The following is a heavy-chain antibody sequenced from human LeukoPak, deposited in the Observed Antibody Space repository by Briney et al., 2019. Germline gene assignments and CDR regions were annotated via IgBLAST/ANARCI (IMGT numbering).Heavy chain of an antibody. CDR1: GYTFTSYG. V-gene: IGHV1-18*01. CDR3: ARDQYCSSTSCYNWVDY. CDR2: TSAYNGNT. J-gene: IGHJ4*02. Sequence: ASVKVSCKASGYTFTSYGISWVRQAPGQGLDWMGWTSAYNGNTNYAPKIQGRVTMTTDTSTSTAYMELRSLRSDDTAVYYCARDQYCSSTSCYNWVDYWGQGTLVTVSS. D-gene: IGHD2-2*02.